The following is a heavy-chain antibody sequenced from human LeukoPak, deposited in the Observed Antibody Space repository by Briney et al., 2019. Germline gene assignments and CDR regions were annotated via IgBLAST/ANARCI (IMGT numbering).Heavy chain of an antibody. CDR1: GGSISSSSYY. J-gene: IGHJ4*02. Sequence: SETLPLTCTVSGGSISSSSYYWGWIRQPPGKGLEWIGSIYYSGSTYYNPSLKSRVTISVDTAKNQFSLKLSSVTAADTAVSYCARPRVYSSGLTRYYFDYWGQGTLVTVSS. V-gene: IGHV4-39*01. CDR2: IYYSGST. CDR3: ARPRVYSSGLTRYYFDY. D-gene: IGHD6-19*01.